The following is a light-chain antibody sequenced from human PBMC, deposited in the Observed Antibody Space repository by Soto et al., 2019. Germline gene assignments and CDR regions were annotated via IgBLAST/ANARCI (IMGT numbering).Light chain of an antibody. CDR1: SGHSSYI. V-gene: IGLV4-60*03. J-gene: IGLJ1*01. CDR3: EAWDSNTRV. Sequence: QLVLTQSSSASASLGSSVKLTCTLSSGHSSYIIAWHQQQPGKAPRFLMKLEGSGSHNKGSGVPDHFSGSSSGADRYLTISNLQSEDEADYYCEAWDSNTRVFGTGTKVTVL. CDR2: LEGSGSH.